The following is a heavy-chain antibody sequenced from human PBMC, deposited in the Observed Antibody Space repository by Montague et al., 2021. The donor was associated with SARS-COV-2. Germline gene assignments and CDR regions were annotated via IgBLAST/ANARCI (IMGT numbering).Heavy chain of an antibody. CDR1: GDSISTSQYY. J-gene: IGHJ6*02. CDR2: IYYSGST. D-gene: IGHD5-12*01. V-gene: IGHV4-39*01. Sequence: SETLSLTCTVSGDSISTSQYYWGWIRQPPGKGLEWIGTIYYSGSTYSNPSLKSRVTISEDTSKNQFTLRLSSVTAADTAVCYCASLNIVARTDYYYGTDVWGRGTTVTVSS. CDR3: ASLNIVARTDYYYGTDV.